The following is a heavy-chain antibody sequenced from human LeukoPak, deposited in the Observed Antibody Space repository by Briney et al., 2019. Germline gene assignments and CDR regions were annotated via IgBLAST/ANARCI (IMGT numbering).Heavy chain of an antibody. CDR2: IKSKTDGGTT. Sequence: GGSLRLSCAASGFTFSNAWMSWVRQAPGKGLEWVGRIKSKTDGGTTDYAAPVKGRFTISRDDSKNTPYLQMNSLKTEDTAAYYCTTEHVDTAVVAEDYWGQGTLVTVSS. CDR3: TTEHVDTAVVAEDY. J-gene: IGHJ4*02. V-gene: IGHV3-15*01. CDR1: GFTFSNAW. D-gene: IGHD5-18*01.